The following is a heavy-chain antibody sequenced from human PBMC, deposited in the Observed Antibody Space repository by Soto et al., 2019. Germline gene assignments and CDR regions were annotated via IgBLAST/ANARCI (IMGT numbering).Heavy chain of an antibody. CDR1: ELNFGSHC. V-gene: IGHV3-23*01. CDR3: AKGSVSARLYYFDS. CDR2: ISGSGGST. Sequence: GGPQRLSWAASELNFGSHCMSWVSQDTGKGLEWVSAISGSGGSTYYADSVKGRFTISRDNSKNTLFLQMNSLRVEDTGTYYCAKGSVSARLYYFDSWGQGSLVTVSS. J-gene: IGHJ4*02.